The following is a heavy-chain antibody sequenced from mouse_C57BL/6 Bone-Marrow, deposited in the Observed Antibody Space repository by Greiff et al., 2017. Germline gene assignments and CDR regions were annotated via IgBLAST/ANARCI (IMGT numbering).Heavy chain of an antibody. J-gene: IGHJ4*01. CDR3: ARDSNGSYYAMDY. Sequence: QVHVKQPGAELVKPGASVKMSCKASGYTFTSYWITWVKQRPGQGLEWIGDIYPGSGSTNYNEKFKSKATLTVDTSSSTAYMQLSSLTSEDSAVYYCARDSNGSYYAMDYWGQGTSVTVSS. CDR1: GYTFTSYW. CDR2: IYPGSGST. V-gene: IGHV1-55*01. D-gene: IGHD2-5*01.